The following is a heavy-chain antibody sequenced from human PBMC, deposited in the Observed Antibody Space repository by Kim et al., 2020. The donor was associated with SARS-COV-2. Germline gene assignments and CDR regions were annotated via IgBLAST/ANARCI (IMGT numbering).Heavy chain of an antibody. Sequence: STYYADSVKGRFTISRDNSKNTLYLQMNSLRAEDTAVYYCAKISGGAFDYWGQGTLVTVSS. D-gene: IGHD3-16*01. CDR3: AKISGGAFDY. J-gene: IGHJ4*02. V-gene: IGHV3-23*01. CDR2: ST.